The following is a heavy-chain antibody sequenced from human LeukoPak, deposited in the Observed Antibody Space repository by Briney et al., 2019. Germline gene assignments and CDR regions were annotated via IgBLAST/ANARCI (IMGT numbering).Heavy chain of an antibody. CDR3: ARDSGSYFSKPDDYYGMDV. CDR1: GGTFSSYA. V-gene: IGHV1-69*13. J-gene: IGHJ6*02. D-gene: IGHD3-10*01. Sequence: SVKVSCKASGGTFSSYAISWVRQAPGQGLEWMGGIIPIVGTANYAQKFQGRVTITADESTSTAYMELSSLRSEDTAVYYCARDSGSYFSKPDDYYGMDVWGQGTTVTVSS. CDR2: IIPIVGTA.